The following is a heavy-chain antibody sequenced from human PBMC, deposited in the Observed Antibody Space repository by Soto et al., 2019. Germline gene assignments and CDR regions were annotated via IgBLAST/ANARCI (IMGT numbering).Heavy chain of an antibody. J-gene: IGHJ6*02. CDR2: IYYSGST. V-gene: IGHV4-30-4*01. CDR1: GGSISSGDYY. Sequence: SETLSLTCTVSGGSISSGDYYWSWIRQPPGKGLEWIGYIYYSGSTYYNPSLKSRVTISVDTSKNQFSLKLSSVTAADTAVYYCARVVGGYDFWSGYYGMDVWGQGTTVTAP. CDR3: ARVVGGYDFWSGYYGMDV. D-gene: IGHD3-3*01.